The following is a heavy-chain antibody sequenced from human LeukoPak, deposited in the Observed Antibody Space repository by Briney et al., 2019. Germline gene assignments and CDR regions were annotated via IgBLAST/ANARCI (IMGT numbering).Heavy chain of an antibody. CDR2: ISSSGSTT. V-gene: IGHV3-11*01. CDR3: ASGGIYYGAAFDF. CDR1: GFTFTDYY. Sequence: GGSLRLSCVASGFTFTDYYMSWIRQAPGKGLEWISYISSSGSTTYYADSVKGRFTISRDNAKNSLYLQMNSLRAEDTALYYCASGGIYYGAAFDFWGQGSLVTVSA. J-gene: IGHJ4*02. D-gene: IGHD1-26*01.